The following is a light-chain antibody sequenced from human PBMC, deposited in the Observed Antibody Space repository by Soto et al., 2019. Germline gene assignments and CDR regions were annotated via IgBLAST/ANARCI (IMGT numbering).Light chain of an antibody. V-gene: IGKV2-30*01. Sequence: DVVMTQSPLSLTVTLGQPASISCRSSLSPVYSDGNTYLNWFQQSAGHSPRRLIYQVCNRDTVVPDRCSGSGSGSDFTLKISTVVAEDIGVYYCLQRTYWPYTFCQGTKLEIK. CDR3: LQRTYWPYT. CDR1: LSPVYSDGNTY. J-gene: IGKJ2*01. CDR2: QVC.